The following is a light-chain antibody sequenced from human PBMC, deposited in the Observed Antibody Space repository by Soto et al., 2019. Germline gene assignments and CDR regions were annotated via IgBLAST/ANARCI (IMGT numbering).Light chain of an antibody. CDR1: GGDIGSYNY. Sequence: QSVLTQPASVSGSPGQSITISCTGTGGDIGSYNYVSWYQHHPGKVPKFIIYDVTNRPSGVSDRFSGFKSGNTASLTISGLQAEDEAYYYCNSYTSASTYVFGTGTKVTVL. CDR2: DVT. J-gene: IGLJ1*01. V-gene: IGLV2-14*03. CDR3: NSYTSASTYV.